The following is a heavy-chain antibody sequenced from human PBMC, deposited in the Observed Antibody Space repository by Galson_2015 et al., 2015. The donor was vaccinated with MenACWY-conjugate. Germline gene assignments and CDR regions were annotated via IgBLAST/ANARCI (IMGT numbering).Heavy chain of an antibody. CDR1: GFTFSHYW. D-gene: IGHD3-16*01. Sequence: SLRLSCAASGFTFSHYWMNWVRQAPGKGLERVASIEEYGSETYYVDSVRGRFTVSRDNAQDSLYLQMNSLRAEDTAVYYCVQLITPDFWGQGTLVTVSS. J-gene: IGHJ4*02. CDR2: IEEYGSET. CDR3: VQLITPDF. V-gene: IGHV3-7*03.